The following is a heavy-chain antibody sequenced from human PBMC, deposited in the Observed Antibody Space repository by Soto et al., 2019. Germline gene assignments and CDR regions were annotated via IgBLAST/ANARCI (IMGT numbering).Heavy chain of an antibody. CDR1: GFTFRSYW. V-gene: IGHV3-74*01. CDR2: INSDGSST. Sequence: PGGSLRLSCAASGFTFRSYWMHWVRQAPGKGLVWVSRINSDGSSTSYADSVKGRFTISRDNAKNTLYLQMNSLRAEDTAVYYCAVKGYGYDFWSGYYWPGYYYGMDVWGQGTTVTVSS. D-gene: IGHD3-3*01. J-gene: IGHJ6*02. CDR3: AVKGYGYDFWSGYYWPGYYYGMDV.